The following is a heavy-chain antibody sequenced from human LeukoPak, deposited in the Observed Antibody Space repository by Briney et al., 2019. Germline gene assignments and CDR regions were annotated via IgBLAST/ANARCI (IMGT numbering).Heavy chain of an antibody. D-gene: IGHD5-24*01. CDR2: IKPGGDNT. Sequence: ASVKVSCKASGYTFTSYYMHWVRHAPGQRLEWMGLIKPGGDNTNYAQNFQGRVTMTSDTSARTVYMELSSLRSEDTAIYYCARIRDGYNDAYDIWGQGTVVTVPS. V-gene: IGHV1-46*01. CDR1: GYTFTSYY. CDR3: ARIRDGYNDAYDI. J-gene: IGHJ3*02.